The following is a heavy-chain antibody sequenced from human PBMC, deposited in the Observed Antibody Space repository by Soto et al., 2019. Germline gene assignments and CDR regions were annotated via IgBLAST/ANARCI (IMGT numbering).Heavy chain of an antibody. CDR2: ISTYNGNT. CDR1: GYKFTTYG. D-gene: IGHD7-27*01. V-gene: IGHV1-18*04. J-gene: IGHJ6*02. CDR3: ARGLGTNGLDV. Sequence: QVQLLQSGAEVKKPGASVKVSCKASGYKFTTYGITWVRQAPGQGLEWLGGISTYNGNTNYAQNLQDRVTMTTETSTSTAYLEVRSLTSDDTAVYCCARGLGTNGLDVWGQGTTVTVSS.